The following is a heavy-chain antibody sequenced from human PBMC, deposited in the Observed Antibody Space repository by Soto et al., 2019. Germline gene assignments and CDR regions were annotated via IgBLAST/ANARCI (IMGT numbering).Heavy chain of an antibody. CDR2: INPSGGST. CDR3: ARGTSYYDIWGMDV. CDR1: GYTFTSYY. V-gene: IGHV1-46*01. J-gene: IGHJ6*02. D-gene: IGHD3-9*01. Sequence: ASVKVSCKASGYTFTSYYMHWVRQAPGQGLEWMGIINPSGGSTSYAQKFQGRVTISRDNSKNTLYLQMNSLRAEDTAVYYCARGTSYYDIWGMDVWGQGTTVTVSS.